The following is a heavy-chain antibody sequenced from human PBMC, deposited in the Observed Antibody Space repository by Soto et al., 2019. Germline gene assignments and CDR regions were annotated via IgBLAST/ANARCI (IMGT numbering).Heavy chain of an antibody. D-gene: IGHD6-13*01. CDR2: ISYSRST. V-gene: IGHV4-31*03. J-gene: IGHJ3*02. Sequence: QVQLQESGPGLVKPSQTLSLTCTVSGGSISSGGYYWSWIRQHPGKGLEWIGYISYSRSTYYNPSLTSRVTTAVDTSKSQSSAKLSSVTAANTAVYYCAREWAGPKGSSSWPDDAFDIWGQGTMVTVSS. CDR3: AREWAGPKGSSSWPDDAFDI. CDR1: GGSISSGGYY.